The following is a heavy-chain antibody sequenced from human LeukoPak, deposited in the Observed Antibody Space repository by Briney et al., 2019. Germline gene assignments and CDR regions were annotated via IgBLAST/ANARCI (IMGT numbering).Heavy chain of an antibody. J-gene: IGHJ4*02. Sequence: ASVKVSCKASGQSLTGYFIHWVRQAPGQGLEWVGRIDPNTGDTIYAQNFQGRVTVTSATSISTAYMELSRLTPDDTAVYFCARLGLHGSGTYYFFDYWGQGTLVTVSS. CDR1: GQSLTGYF. CDR2: IDPNTGDT. V-gene: IGHV1-2*06. CDR3: ARLGLHGSGTYYFFDY. D-gene: IGHD3-10*01.